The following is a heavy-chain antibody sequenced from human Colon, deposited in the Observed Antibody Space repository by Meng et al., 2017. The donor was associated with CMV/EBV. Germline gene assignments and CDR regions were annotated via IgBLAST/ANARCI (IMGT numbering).Heavy chain of an antibody. CDR2: IYWDDDK. CDR3: AHRPYGSGSYFFDY. J-gene: IGHJ4*02. V-gene: IGHV2-5*02. Sequence: QITLKESRPTLVNPTQTLTLTCTFSVFSLSTIGMGVGWIRQPPGKALEWLGVIYWDDDKRYSPSLKSRLTITKDTSKNQVVLTMTNLDPLDTATYYCAHRPYGSGSYFFDYWGQGTLVTVSS. D-gene: IGHD3-10*01. CDR1: VFSLSTIGMG.